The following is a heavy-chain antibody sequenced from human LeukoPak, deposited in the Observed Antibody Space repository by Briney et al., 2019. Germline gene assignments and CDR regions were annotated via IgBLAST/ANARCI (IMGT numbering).Heavy chain of an antibody. Sequence: SETLSLTCSFSGYSISSGYYWGWIRQPPGRGLEWIGNIYHSGSTYYNPSLKSRVTISVDTSKNQFSLKLSSVTAADTAVYYCARRQAGFRYYYGSGPSTNWFDPWGQGTLVTVSS. CDR3: ARRQAGFRYYYGSGPSTNWFDP. CDR1: GYSISSGYY. CDR2: IYHSGST. J-gene: IGHJ5*02. D-gene: IGHD3-10*01. V-gene: IGHV4-38-2*01.